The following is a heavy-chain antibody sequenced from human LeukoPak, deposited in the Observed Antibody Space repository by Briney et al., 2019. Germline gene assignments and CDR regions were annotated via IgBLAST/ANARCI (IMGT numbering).Heavy chain of an antibody. CDR3: VRDIAAAGGFDY. V-gene: IGHV4-34*01. CDR2: INHSGST. CDR1: GGSFSGYY. J-gene: IGHJ4*02. Sequence: SETLSLTCAVYGGSFSGYYWSWVRQPPGKGLEWIGEINHSGSTNYNPSLKSRVTISVDTSKNQFSLKLSSVTAADTAVYYCVRDIAAAGGFDYWGQGTLVTVSS. D-gene: IGHD6-13*01.